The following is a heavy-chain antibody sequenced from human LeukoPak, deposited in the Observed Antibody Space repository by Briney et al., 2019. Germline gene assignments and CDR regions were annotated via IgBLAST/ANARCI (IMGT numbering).Heavy chain of an antibody. V-gene: IGHV4-34*01. CDR3: ARGFSYYGYCSGGSCYSWFDP. D-gene: IGHD2-15*01. CDR1: GGSFSGYY. CDR2: INHSGST. J-gene: IGHJ5*02. Sequence: PSETLSLTCAVYGGSFSGYYWSWIRQPPGKGLEWIGEINHSGSTNYNPSLKSRVTISVDTSKNQFSLKLSSVTAADTAEYYCARGFSYYGYCSGGSCYSWFDPWGQGTLVTVSS.